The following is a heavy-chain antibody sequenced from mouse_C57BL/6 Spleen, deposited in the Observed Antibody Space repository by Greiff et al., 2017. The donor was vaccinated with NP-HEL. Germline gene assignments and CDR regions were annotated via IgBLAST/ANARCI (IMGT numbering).Heavy chain of an antibody. Sequence: VKLVESGAELARPGASVKLSCKASGYTFTSYGISWVKQRTGQGLEWIGEIYPRSGNTYYNEKFKGKATLTADKSSSTAYMELRSLTSEDSAVYFCARFYDAYAMDYWGQGTSVTVSS. D-gene: IGHD2-12*01. V-gene: IGHV1-81*01. J-gene: IGHJ4*01. CDR3: ARFYDAYAMDY. CDR2: IYPRSGNT. CDR1: GYTFTSYG.